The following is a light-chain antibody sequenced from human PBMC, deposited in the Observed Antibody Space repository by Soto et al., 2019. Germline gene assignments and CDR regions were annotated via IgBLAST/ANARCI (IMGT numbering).Light chain of an antibody. CDR1: QGLLHITGDTF. CDR3: MQSTHLPPT. J-gene: IGKJ5*01. V-gene: IGKV2-29*02. CDR2: EVS. Sequence: DVGMSQTPLSLAGAPGQPPSSSCESGQGLLHITGDTFLFWYLQKPGQSPQLLIYEVSTRVSGVPDRFSGSGSGTDFTLAISRVETDDVGIYYCMQSTHLPPTFGQGTRREIK.